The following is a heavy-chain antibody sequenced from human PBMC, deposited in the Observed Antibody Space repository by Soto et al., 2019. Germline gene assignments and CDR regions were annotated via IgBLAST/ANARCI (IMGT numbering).Heavy chain of an antibody. CDR2: IRSKANSYAT. V-gene: IGHV3-73*01. Sequence: AGSLRLSCAVSGFIFSGYAMPWVRQASGKGLEWVGRIRSKANSYATAYTTSLKARFTIARDDSKNTAYLQMNSLKTEDTAVYYCTRRLGDSSSLNVDFYGMDVWGQGTMVTVSS. CDR1: GFIFSGYA. CDR3: TRRLGDSSSLNVDFYGMDV. D-gene: IGHD6-13*01. J-gene: IGHJ6*02.